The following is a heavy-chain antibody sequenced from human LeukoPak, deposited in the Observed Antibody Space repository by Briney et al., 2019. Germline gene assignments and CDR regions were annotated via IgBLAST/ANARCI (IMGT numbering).Heavy chain of an antibody. V-gene: IGHV4-30-4*01. J-gene: IGHJ4*02. Sequence: SETLSLTCTVSGGSISSGDYHWNWIRQSPGKGLEWIGFIHDSGSTYYNPSLKSRATISVDTSKNQFSLKVSSVTAADTAVYYCAREETNIVRGVIIIDYWGQGTLVTVSS. CDR3: AREETNIVRGVIIIDY. D-gene: IGHD3-10*01. CDR2: IHDSGST. CDR1: GGSISSGDYH.